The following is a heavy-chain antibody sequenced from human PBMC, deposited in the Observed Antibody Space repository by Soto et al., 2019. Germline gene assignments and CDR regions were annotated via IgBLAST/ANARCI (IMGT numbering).Heavy chain of an antibody. D-gene: IGHD2-2*01. CDR1: GFSLSTSGMG. Sequence: QITLKESGPTLVKPTQTLTLTCTFSGFSLSTSGMGVGWIRQPPGQALEWLALIYWNDDKRYSPSLRNRVTITKDTSKNQVVLTMTNMDPVDTATYYCAHRFVPTDDFDYWGQGALVTVSS. V-gene: IGHV2-5*01. CDR3: AHRFVPTDDFDY. CDR2: IYWNDDK. J-gene: IGHJ4*02.